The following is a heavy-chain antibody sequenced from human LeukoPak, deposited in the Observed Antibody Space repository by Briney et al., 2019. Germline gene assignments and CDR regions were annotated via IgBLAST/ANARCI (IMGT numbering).Heavy chain of an antibody. J-gene: IGHJ4*02. D-gene: IGHD5-18*01. Sequence: GGSLRLSCEASVYTFDDYAMHWVRQAPGKGLEWVSGISWNSGSIGYADSVKGRFSISRDNGKNSLYLQMNSLRTEDTALHYCAKGHTYGLGESYLDIWGQGTLVSVSS. CDR3: AKGHTYGLGESYLDI. CDR1: VYTFDDYA. CDR2: ISWNSGSI. V-gene: IGHV3-9*01.